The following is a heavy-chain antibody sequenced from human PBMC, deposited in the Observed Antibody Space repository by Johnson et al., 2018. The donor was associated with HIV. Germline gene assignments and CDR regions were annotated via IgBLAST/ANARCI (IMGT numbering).Heavy chain of an antibody. Sequence: QVQLVESGGGVVQPGRSLRLSCAASGFTFSSYAMHWVRQAPGKGLEWVAVISYDGSNKYYADYVKGRFTISRDNSKNTLYLQMNSLRAEDTAVYYCAREGGDGYSPSAFDIWGQGTMVTVSS. V-gene: IGHV3-30-3*01. D-gene: IGHD5-24*01. CDR1: GFTFSSYA. J-gene: IGHJ3*02. CDR3: AREGGDGYSPSAFDI. CDR2: ISYDGSNK.